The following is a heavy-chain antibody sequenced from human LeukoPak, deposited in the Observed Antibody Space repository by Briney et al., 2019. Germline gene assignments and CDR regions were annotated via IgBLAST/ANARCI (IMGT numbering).Heavy chain of an antibody. D-gene: IGHD2-2*01. J-gene: IGHJ4*02. CDR3: ANKVYCSTTSCYHAGY. Sequence: PSETLSLTCAVYSGSFSDYYWSWIRQPPGKGLEWIGEINHSGSTNYNPSLKSRVTISFDTSKNQFSLNLRSVTAADTAIYYCANKVYCSTTSCYHAGYWGQGTLVTVSS. CDR2: INHSGST. CDR1: SGSFSDYY. V-gene: IGHV4-34*01.